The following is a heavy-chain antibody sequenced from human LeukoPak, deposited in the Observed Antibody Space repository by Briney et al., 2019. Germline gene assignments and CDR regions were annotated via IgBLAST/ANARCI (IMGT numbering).Heavy chain of an antibody. J-gene: IGHJ5*02. V-gene: IGHV4-59*12. D-gene: IGHD6-6*01. CDR2: IYYSGST. CDR3: ARGGSGSSSRWFDP. CDR1: GGSISSYY. Sequence: SETLSLTCTVSGGSISSYYWSWIRQPPGKGLEWIGYIYYSGSTNYNPSLKSRVTISVDTSKNQFSLKLGSVTAADTAVYYCARGGSGSSSRWFDPWGQGTLVTVSS.